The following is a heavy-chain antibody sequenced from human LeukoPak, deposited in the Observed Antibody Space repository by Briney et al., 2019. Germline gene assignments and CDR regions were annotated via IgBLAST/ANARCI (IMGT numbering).Heavy chain of an antibody. CDR1: GFTFSSYS. V-gene: IGHV3-21*01. CDR3: ARDQSYGDYPDAFDI. J-gene: IGHJ3*02. Sequence: GGSLRLSCAASGFTFSSYSMNWVRQAPGTGLEWVSSISSSSSYIYYADSVKGRFTISRDNAKNSLYLQMNSLRAEDTAVYYCARDQSYGDYPDAFDIWGQGTMVTVSS. D-gene: IGHD4-17*01. CDR2: ISSSSSYI.